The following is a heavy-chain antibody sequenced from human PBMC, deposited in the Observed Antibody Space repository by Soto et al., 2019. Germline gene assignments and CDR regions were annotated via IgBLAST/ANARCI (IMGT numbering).Heavy chain of an antibody. Sequence: ASVKVSCKASGYTFTGYYMHWVRQAPGQGLEWMGWINPNSGGTNYAQKFQGWVTMTRDTSISTAYMELSRLRSDDTAVYYCARGNVTIVVVPAGSVGPRNAFDIWGQGTMVT. V-gene: IGHV1-2*04. CDR1: GYTFTGYY. CDR2: INPNSGGT. D-gene: IGHD2-2*01. CDR3: ARGNVTIVVVPAGSVGPRNAFDI. J-gene: IGHJ3*02.